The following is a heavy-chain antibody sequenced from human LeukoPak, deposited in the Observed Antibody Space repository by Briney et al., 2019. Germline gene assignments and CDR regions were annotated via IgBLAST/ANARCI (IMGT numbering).Heavy chain of an antibody. Sequence: SETLSLTCTVSGGSISTYYGSWIRQPPGKGLEWIGYIYYSGSTNYNPSLKSRVTMSVDTSKNQFSLKLSSVTAADTAVYYCARDSGNYYDTWGQGTMVTVSS. J-gene: IGHJ3*02. CDR3: ARDSGNYYDT. D-gene: IGHD1-26*01. CDR2: IYYSGST. V-gene: IGHV4-59*01. CDR1: GGSISTYY.